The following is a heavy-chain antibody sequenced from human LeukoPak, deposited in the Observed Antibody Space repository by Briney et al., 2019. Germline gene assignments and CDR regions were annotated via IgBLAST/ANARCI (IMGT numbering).Heavy chain of an antibody. J-gene: IGHJ4*02. CDR2: ISTSGST. Sequence: PSETLSLTCTVSGGSISNYYWSWIRQPAGKGLEWIGRISTSGSTNYNPSLKSRVTMSLDTSKNQFSLNLSSVTAADTAVYYCARNPVTGTNPKFDYWGQGTLVTVSS. CDR3: ARNPVTGTNPKFDY. V-gene: IGHV4-4*07. CDR1: GGSISNYY. D-gene: IGHD6-19*01.